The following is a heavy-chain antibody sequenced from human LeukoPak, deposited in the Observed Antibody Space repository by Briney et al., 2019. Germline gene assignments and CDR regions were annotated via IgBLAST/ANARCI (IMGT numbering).Heavy chain of an antibody. CDR2: ISASGVTT. V-gene: IGHV3-23*01. D-gene: IGHD4-11*01. CDR3: AKDSRGNYVAWLDP. Sequence: GGSLRLSCAASGFTVSSNYMSWVRQAPGKGLEWVSAISASGVTTHYADSVKGRFTISRDNSKNTLYLQMSSLRAEDAAIYYCAKDSRGNYVAWLDPWGQGTLVSVSS. J-gene: IGHJ5*02. CDR1: GFTVSSNY.